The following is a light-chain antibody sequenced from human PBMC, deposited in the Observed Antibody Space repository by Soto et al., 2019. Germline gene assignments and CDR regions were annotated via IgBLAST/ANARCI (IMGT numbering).Light chain of an antibody. CDR3: QQSYSTLMYT. Sequence: DIPMTQSPSSLSASVGDRVTITCRASQSISTYLNWYQQKPGKAPKLLIYGVSTLQSGDPSRFSGSGSGTDFTLTISSLQPEDFATYYCQQSYSTLMYTFGQGTKLEIK. CDR2: GVS. CDR1: QSISTY. V-gene: IGKV1-39*01. J-gene: IGKJ2*01.